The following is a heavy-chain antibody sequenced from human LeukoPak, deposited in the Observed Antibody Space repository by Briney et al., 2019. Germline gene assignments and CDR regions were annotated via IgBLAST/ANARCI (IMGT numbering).Heavy chain of an antibody. J-gene: IGHJ6*02. CDR3: ARHLGIAVAAYYYYYYGMDV. CDR1: GFTVSSNY. CDR2: IYSGGST. Sequence: GGSLRLSCAASGFTVSSNYMSWVRQAPGKGLEWVLVIYSGGSTYYADSVKGRFTISRDNSKNTLYLQMNSLGAEDTAVYYCARHLGIAVAAYYYYYYGMDVWGQGTTVTVSS. D-gene: IGHD6-19*01. V-gene: IGHV3-53*01.